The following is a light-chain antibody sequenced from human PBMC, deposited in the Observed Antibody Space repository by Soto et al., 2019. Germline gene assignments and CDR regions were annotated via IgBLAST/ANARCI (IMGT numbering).Light chain of an antibody. CDR1: QSVGSH. Sequence: EIVMTQSPATLSVSPGERATLSCRASQSVGSHLAWYQQKPGQAPRLLIYGASTRATGIPARFSGSVSGTESTLTISSLQSEDFAIYFCQQYNNWPPDRTFGQGTKVEIK. J-gene: IGKJ1*01. CDR3: QQYNNWPPDRT. V-gene: IGKV3-15*01. CDR2: GAS.